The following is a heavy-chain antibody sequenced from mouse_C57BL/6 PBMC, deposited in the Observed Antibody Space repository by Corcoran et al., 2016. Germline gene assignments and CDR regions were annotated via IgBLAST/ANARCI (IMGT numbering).Heavy chain of an antibody. Sequence: QIQLVQSGPELQKPGETVKISCQDSGYTFTTYGMSWVKQAPGKDLKWMGWINPYSGVPTYADDFKGRFAFSLETSASTAYLQINNLKNEDTATYFCVRNSNWYFDVWGTGTTVTVSS. V-gene: IGHV9-3*01. CDR3: VRNSNWYFDV. CDR2: INPYSGVP. CDR1: GYTFTTYG. J-gene: IGHJ1*03.